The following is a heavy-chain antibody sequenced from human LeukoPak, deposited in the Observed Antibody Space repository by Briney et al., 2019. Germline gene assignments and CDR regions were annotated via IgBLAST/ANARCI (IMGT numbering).Heavy chain of an antibody. V-gene: IGHV3-23*01. CDR1: GFTFSSYA. D-gene: IGHD3-10*01. Sequence: PGGSLRLSCAASGFTFSSYAMSWVRQAPGKGLEWVSAISGSGGSTYYADSVKGRFTISRDNSKNPLYLQMNSLRAEDTAVYYCAKVLGYGSGTIDYWGQGTLVTVSS. J-gene: IGHJ4*02. CDR2: ISGSGGST. CDR3: AKVLGYGSGTIDY.